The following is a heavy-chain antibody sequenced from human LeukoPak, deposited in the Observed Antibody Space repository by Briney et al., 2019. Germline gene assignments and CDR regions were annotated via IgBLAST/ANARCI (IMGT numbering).Heavy chain of an antibody. V-gene: IGHV3-23*01. J-gene: IGHJ4*02. D-gene: IGHD4-23*01. Sequence: GGSLRLSCAASGFTFSSYTMSWVRQAPGKGLEWVSAISGSGGSTYYADSVKGRFTISRDNSKNTLYLQMNSLRAEDTAVYYCANGTGSDPKETPYDYWGQGTLVTASS. CDR1: GFTFSSYT. CDR2: ISGSGGST. CDR3: ANGTGSDPKETPYDY.